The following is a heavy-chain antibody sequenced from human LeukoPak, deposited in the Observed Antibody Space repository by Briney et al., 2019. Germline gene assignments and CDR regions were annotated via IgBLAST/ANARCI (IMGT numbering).Heavy chain of an antibody. D-gene: IGHD3-10*02. CDR2: ISSSGSTI. Sequence: GGSLRLSCAGSGFTFSRHGMNWVRQAPGKGLEWVSYISSSGSTIYYADSVKGRSTISRDNAKNSLYLQMNSLRAEDTAVYYCAELGITMIGGVWGKGTTVTISS. J-gene: IGHJ6*04. CDR3: AELGITMIGGV. V-gene: IGHV3-48*03. CDR1: GFTFSRHG.